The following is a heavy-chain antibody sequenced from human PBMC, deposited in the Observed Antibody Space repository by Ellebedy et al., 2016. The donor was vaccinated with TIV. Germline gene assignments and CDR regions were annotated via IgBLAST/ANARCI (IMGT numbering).Heavy chain of an antibody. Sequence: SETLSLXCTASGDSVSRNTWSWIRQSPGKGLEWIACIEHTGTTDYNPSLKSRVTIAIDVSKNQFSLEVSPATAADTAVYYCARDRLHSGNYFDFWGQGTLVTVSS. V-gene: IGHV4-59*02. CDR2: IEHTGTT. CDR3: ARDRLHSGNYFDF. D-gene: IGHD3-10*01. CDR1: GDSVSRNT. J-gene: IGHJ4*02.